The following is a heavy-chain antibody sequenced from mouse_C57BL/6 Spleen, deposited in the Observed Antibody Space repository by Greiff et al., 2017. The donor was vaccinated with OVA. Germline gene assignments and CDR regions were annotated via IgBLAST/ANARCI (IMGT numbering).Heavy chain of an antibody. V-gene: IGHV1-64*01. CDR1: GYTFTSYW. Sequence: QVQLQQPGAELVKPGASVKLSCKASGYTFTSYWMHWVKQRPGQGLEWIGMIHPNSGSTNYNEKFKSKATLTVDKSSSTAYMQLSSLTSEDSAVYYCAREDYYGSINYFDYWGQGTTLTVSS. CDR2: IHPNSGST. J-gene: IGHJ2*01. D-gene: IGHD1-1*01. CDR3: AREDYYGSINYFDY.